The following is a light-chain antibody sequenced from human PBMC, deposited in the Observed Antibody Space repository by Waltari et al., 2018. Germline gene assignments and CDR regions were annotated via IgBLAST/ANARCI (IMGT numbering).Light chain of an antibody. CDR2: DVF. CDR1: SSYVGGFNF. J-gene: IGLJ2*01. V-gene: IGLV2-14*03. CDR3: SSYTASPPHVV. Sequence: QSALTQPASVSGSPGQSISIPCTGISSYVGGFNFVSWYQQHPGKAPKLMIYDVFNRPSWGSTRFSGSKSDNAASLAISGLQAEDEAVYYCSSYTASPPHVVFGGGTKVTVL.